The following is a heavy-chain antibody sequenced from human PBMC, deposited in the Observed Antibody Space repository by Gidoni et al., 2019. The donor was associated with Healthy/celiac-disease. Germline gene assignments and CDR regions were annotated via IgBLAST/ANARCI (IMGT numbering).Heavy chain of an antibody. D-gene: IGHD2-15*01. Sequence: EVQLVESGGGLVQPGRSRRLRCTASGFTLGDYAMSWVRQAPGKGLEWVGFIRSKAYGGTTEYAASVKGRFTISRDDSKSIAYLQMNSLKTEDTAVYYCTREPRIGGMDVWGQGTTVTVSS. CDR3: TREPRIGGMDV. CDR2: IRSKAYGGTT. CDR1: GFTLGDYA. V-gene: IGHV3-49*04. J-gene: IGHJ6*02.